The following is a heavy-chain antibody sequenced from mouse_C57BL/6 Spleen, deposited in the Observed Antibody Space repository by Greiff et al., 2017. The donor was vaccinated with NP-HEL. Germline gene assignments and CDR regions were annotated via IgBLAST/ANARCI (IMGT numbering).Heavy chain of an antibody. Sequence: QVQLQQSGAELARPGASVKLSCKASGYTFTSYGISWVKQRTGQGLEWIGEIYPRSGNTYYNEKFKGKATLTADKSSSTAYMELRSLTSEDSAVYFCARVDSSGYVPFAYWGQGTLVTVSA. CDR2: IYPRSGNT. CDR3: ARVDSSGYVPFAY. V-gene: IGHV1-81*01. D-gene: IGHD3-2*02. CDR1: GYTFTSYG. J-gene: IGHJ3*01.